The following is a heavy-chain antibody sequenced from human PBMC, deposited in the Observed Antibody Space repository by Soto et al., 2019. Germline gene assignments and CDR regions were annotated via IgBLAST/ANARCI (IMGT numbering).Heavy chain of an antibody. CDR3: ARDSYYYDSSGYYAAPYYFDY. CDR2: IIPIFGTA. D-gene: IGHD3-22*01. Sequence: GASVKVSCKASGGTFSSYAISWVRQAPGQGLEWMGGIIPIFGTANYAQKFQGRVTITADESTSPAYMELSSLRSEDTAVYYCARDSYYYDSSGYYAAPYYFDYWGQGTLVTVSS. J-gene: IGHJ4*02. V-gene: IGHV1-69*13. CDR1: GGTFSSYA.